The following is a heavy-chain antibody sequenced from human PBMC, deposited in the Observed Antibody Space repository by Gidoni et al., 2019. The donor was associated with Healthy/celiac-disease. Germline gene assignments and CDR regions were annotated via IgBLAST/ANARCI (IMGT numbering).Heavy chain of an antibody. J-gene: IGHJ6*03. D-gene: IGHD3-10*01. Sequence: QVQLQESGPGLVKPSETLSLTCTGSGGSISSYYWSWIRQPPGQGLEWIGYSYYSGSTNYNPAPKMRVTISVDTSKYQFSLKLSSVTAADTAVYYCARLTRGVYYYMDVWGKGTTVTVSS. V-gene: IGHV4-59*08. CDR1: GGSISSYY. CDR2: SYYSGST. CDR3: ARLTRGVYYYMDV.